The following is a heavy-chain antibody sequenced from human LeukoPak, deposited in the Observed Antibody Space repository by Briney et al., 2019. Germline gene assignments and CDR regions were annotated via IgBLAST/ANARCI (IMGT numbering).Heavy chain of an antibody. J-gene: IGHJ4*02. CDR3: AKIPPAAAAVPFDY. V-gene: IGHV3-30*02. CDR2: IRYDGSNK. Sequence: PGGSPRLSCAASGFIFSSYGMHWVRQAPGKGLECVSFIRYDGSNKYYADSVKGRFTISRDNSKNTLYLQMNSLRTEDTAVYYCAKIPPAAAAVPFDYWGQGTLVTVSS. CDR1: GFIFSSYG. D-gene: IGHD6-13*01.